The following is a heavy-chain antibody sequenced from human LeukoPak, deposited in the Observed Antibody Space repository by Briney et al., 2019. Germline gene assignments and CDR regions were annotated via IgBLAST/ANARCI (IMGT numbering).Heavy chain of an antibody. V-gene: IGHV3-30*04. CDR2: ISYDGSNK. Sequence: GGSLRLSCAASGFTFSSYAMHWVRQAPGKGLEWVAVISYDGSNKYYADSVKGRFTISRDNSKNTLYLQMNSLRAEDTAVYYCARDYAVAAHFDYWGQGTLVTVSS. D-gene: IGHD6-19*01. J-gene: IGHJ4*02. CDR1: GFTFSSYA. CDR3: ARDYAVAAHFDY.